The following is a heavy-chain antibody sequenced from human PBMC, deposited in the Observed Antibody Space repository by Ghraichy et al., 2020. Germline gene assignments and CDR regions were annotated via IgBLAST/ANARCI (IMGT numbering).Heavy chain of an antibody. CDR3: ANGLRRTFGVVIIGYYGMDV. D-gene: IGHD3-3*01. V-gene: IGHV3-30*18. CDR2: ILYDGRNK. Sequence: GGSLRLSCAASGFTFSSYGMHWVRQAPGKGLEWVAVILYDGRNKYYADSVKGRFTISRDNSKNTLYLQMNSLRAEDTAVYYCANGLRRTFGVVIIGYYGMDVWGQGTTVTVSS. CDR1: GFTFSSYG. J-gene: IGHJ6*02.